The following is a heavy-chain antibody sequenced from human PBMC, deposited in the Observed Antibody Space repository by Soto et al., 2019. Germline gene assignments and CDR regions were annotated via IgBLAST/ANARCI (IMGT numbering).Heavy chain of an antibody. D-gene: IGHD3-10*01. CDR3: ARDYSYYFGSGTYSPENWFDP. Sequence: ASVKVSCKTSGYTFASFAIHWVRQAPGQRLGYMGWINTANGNTKYSQKFQGRLTITRDTSASTAYMELSSLRSEDTALYYCARDYSYYFGSGTYSPENWFDPWGQGTLVTVSS. CDR1: GYTFASFA. V-gene: IGHV1-3*04. CDR2: INTANGNT. J-gene: IGHJ5*02.